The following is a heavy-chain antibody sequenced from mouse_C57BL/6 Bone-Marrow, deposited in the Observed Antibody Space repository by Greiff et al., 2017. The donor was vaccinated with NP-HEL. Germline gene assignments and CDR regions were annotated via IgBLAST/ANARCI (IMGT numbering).Heavy chain of an antibody. CDR1: GFNIKDYY. V-gene: IGHV14-2*01. CDR3: ARHYGSSPCAY. CDR2: IDPEDGET. D-gene: IGHD1-1*01. J-gene: IGHJ3*01. Sequence: EVKLLESGAELVKPGASVKLSCTASGFNIKDYYMHWVKQRTEQGLEWIGRIDPEDGETKYAPKFQGKATITADTSSNTAYLQLSSLTSEDTAVSYCARHYGSSPCAYWGQGTLVTVSA.